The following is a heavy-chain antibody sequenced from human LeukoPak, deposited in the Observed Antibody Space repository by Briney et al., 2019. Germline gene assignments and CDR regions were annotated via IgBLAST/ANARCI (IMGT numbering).Heavy chain of an antibody. CDR2: INHSGST. J-gene: IGHJ6*03. Sequence: PSETLSLTCAVYGGSFSGYYWSWIRQPPGKGLEWIGEINHSGSTNYNPSLKSRVTISVDTSKNQFSLKLSSVTAADTAIYYCARGSGDPDYQYYYYYMDVWAKGTTVTVSS. CDR1: GGSFSGYY. D-gene: IGHD4/OR15-4a*01. V-gene: IGHV4-34*01. CDR3: ARGSGDPDYQYYYYYMDV.